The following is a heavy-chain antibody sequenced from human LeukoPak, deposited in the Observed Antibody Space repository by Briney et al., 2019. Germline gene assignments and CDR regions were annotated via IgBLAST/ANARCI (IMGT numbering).Heavy chain of an antibody. CDR2: IYYSGST. CDR3: ATAPIGVGDY. V-gene: IGHV4-39*07. CDR1: GGSISSSSYY. Sequence: SETLSLTCTVSGGSISSSSYYWGWIRQPPGKGLEWIGSIYYSGSTYYNPSLKSRVTISVDTSKSQFSLNLTSVTAADTAVYYCATAPIGVGDYWGQGTLVTVSS. J-gene: IGHJ4*02. D-gene: IGHD2-15*01.